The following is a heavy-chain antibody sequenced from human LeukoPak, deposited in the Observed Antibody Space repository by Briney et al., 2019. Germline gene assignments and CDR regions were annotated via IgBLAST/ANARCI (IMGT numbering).Heavy chain of an antibody. J-gene: IGHJ6*03. CDR1: GGTFSSYA. CDR2: IIPIFGTA. V-gene: IGHV1-69*05. CDR3: ARVRYSGSYPGPYYYYYMDV. Sequence: SEKVSCKASGGTFSSYAISWVRQAPGQGLEWIGGIIPIFGTANYAQKFQGRVTITTDESTSTAYMELSSLRSEDTAVYYCARVRYSGSYPGPYYYYYMDVWGKGTTVTVSS. D-gene: IGHD1-26*01.